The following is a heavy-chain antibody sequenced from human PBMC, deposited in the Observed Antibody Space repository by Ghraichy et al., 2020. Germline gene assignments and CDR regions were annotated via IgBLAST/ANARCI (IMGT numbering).Heavy chain of an antibody. J-gene: IGHJ6*02. V-gene: IGHV3-7*01. CDR2: IRQDGNEI. CDR1: GFTFSDYW. Sequence: GASLRLSCAASGFTFSDYWMTWVRQAPGKGLEWVANIRQDGNEIYYVDSVKGRFTISRDNAKNSLYLQMHSLRADDTAVYYCTRPRQPTYYYAMDVWGQGTTVTVSS. CDR3: TRPRQPTYYYAMDV. D-gene: IGHD1-1*01.